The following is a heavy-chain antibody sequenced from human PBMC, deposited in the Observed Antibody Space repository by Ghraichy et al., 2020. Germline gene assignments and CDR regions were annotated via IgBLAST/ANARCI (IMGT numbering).Heavy chain of an antibody. Sequence: GGSLRLSCAASGFTFSSYWMHWVRQAPGKGLVWVSRINSDGSSTSYADSVKGRFTNSRDNAKNTLYLQMNSLRAEDTAVYYCARSPIAAAGTDYWGQGTLVTVSS. CDR1: GFTFSSYW. V-gene: IGHV3-74*01. J-gene: IGHJ4*02. CDR2: INSDGSST. CDR3: ARSPIAAAGTDY. D-gene: IGHD6-13*01.